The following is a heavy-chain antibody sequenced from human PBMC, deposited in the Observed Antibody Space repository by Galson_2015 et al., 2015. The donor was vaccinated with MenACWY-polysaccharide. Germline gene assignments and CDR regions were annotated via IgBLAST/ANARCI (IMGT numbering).Heavy chain of an antibody. Sequence: SVKVSCKASGGTFSSYDINWVRQAPGQGLEWMGGVIPIFGTINYAQKFEGRVTITVDESTSTAYMELSSLRSEDTAVYYCARDGISIPDSFDIWGQGTMVPVS. CDR2: VIPIFGTI. V-gene: IGHV1-69*13. CDR3: ARDGISIPDSFDI. J-gene: IGHJ3*02. D-gene: IGHD1-14*01. CDR1: GGTFSSYD.